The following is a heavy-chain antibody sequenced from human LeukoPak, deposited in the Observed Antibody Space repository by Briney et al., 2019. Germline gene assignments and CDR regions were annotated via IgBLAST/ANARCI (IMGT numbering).Heavy chain of an antibody. Sequence: SETLSLTCTVSGGSISSYYWSWIRQPPGKGLEWIGYIYYSGSTNYNPSLKSRVTISVDTSKNRFSLKLSSVTAADTAVYYCARVRGVGDTYYFDYWGQGTLVTVSS. CDR2: IYYSGST. V-gene: IGHV4-59*01. J-gene: IGHJ4*02. CDR1: GGSISSYY. CDR3: ARVRGVGDTYYFDY. D-gene: IGHD1-26*01.